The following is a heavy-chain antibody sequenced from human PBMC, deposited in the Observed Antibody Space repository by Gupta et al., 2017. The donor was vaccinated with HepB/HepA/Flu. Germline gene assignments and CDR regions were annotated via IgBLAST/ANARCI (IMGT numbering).Heavy chain of an antibody. Sequence: EVQLVESGGGLVQPGRSMRLSCAASGFTFADYAMHGIRKAPGKGLEWVSGINWNSGTIGYADSVKGRFTISRDNAKNSLYLQMNSLRAEDTALYYCAKDGRRQLWFHGLDYWGQGTPVTVSS. V-gene: IGHV3-9*01. CDR3: AKDGRRQLWFHGLDY. D-gene: IGHD5-18*01. CDR2: INWNSGTI. J-gene: IGHJ4*02. CDR1: GFTFADYA.